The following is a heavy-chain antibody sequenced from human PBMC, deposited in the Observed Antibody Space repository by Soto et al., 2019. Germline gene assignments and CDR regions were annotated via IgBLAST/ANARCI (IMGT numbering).Heavy chain of an antibody. CDR1: GYSFTSYW. Sequence: GESLRISRQGSGYSFTSYWIVWVRQMPGKGLEWMGIIYPGDSDTRYSPSFQGQVTISADKSISTAYLQWSSLKASDTAMYYCARPRYSSSWIDAFDIWGQGTMVTVSS. D-gene: IGHD6-13*01. CDR2: IYPGDSDT. CDR3: ARPRYSSSWIDAFDI. J-gene: IGHJ3*02. V-gene: IGHV5-51*01.